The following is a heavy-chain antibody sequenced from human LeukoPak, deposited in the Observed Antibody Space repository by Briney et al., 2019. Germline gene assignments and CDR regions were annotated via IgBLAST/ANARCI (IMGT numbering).Heavy chain of an antibody. J-gene: IGHJ6*02. CDR2: IYYSGST. CDR3: ASMAVTLIRGVRIDYYYAIDV. CDR1: GGSISSYY. V-gene: IGHV4-59*12. D-gene: IGHD3-10*01. Sequence: SETLSLTCTVSGGSISSYYWSWIRQPPGKGLESIGYIYYSGSTNYNPSLKSRVTISIDTSKSQFSLKLKSVTAADTAMYYCASMAVTLIRGVRIDYYYAIDVWGQGTTVTVSS.